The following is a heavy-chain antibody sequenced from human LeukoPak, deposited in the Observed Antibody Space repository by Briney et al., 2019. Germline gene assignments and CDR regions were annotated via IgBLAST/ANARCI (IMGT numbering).Heavy chain of an antibody. D-gene: IGHD2-15*01. CDR3: ARAFSRGRRFDY. J-gene: IGHJ4*02. Sequence: ASVKVSCKASGYTFTSYYMHWVRQAPGQGLEWMGIINPSADSTSYAQKFQGRVTMTRDTSTSTVYMELSSLNSEDEAVYYCARAFSRGRRFDYWGQGTLVTVSS. CDR2: INPSADST. CDR1: GYTFTSYY. V-gene: IGHV1-46*01.